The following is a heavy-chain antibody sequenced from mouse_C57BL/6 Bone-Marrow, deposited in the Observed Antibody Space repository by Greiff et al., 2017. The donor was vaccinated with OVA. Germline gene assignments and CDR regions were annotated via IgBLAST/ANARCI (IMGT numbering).Heavy chain of an antibody. CDR1: GFSLTSYA. Sequence: QVQLKESGPGLVAPSQSLSITCTVSGFSLTSYAISWVRQPPGKGLEWRGVIWTGGGTNYNSALKSRLSISKDNSKSQVFLKMNSLQTDDTARYYCARYVHYAMDYWGQGTSVTVSS. J-gene: IGHJ4*01. CDR2: IWTGGGT. V-gene: IGHV2-9-1*01. CDR3: ARYVHYAMDY.